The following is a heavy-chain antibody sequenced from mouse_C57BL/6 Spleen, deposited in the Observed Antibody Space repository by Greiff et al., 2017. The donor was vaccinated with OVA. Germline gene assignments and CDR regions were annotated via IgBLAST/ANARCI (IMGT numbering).Heavy chain of an antibody. Sequence: HVQLQPSGAELAKPGASVKLSCKASGYTFTSYWMHWVKQRPGQGLEWIGYINPSSGYTNYNQKFKGKATLTVDKSSSTAYMQLSSLTSEDSAVYYCAREVFAYWGQGTLVTVSA. CDR2: INPSSGYT. J-gene: IGHJ3*01. V-gene: IGHV1-7*01. CDR3: AREVFAY. CDR1: GYTFTSYW.